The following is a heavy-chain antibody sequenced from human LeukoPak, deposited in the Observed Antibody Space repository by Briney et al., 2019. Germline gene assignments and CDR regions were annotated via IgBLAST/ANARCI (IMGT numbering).Heavy chain of an antibody. J-gene: IGHJ6*03. CDR3: AKTRGTYNAYYYYIDV. CDR1: GFTFSAYG. D-gene: IGHD1-26*01. CDR2: ISYDGSNK. Sequence: GGSLRLSCAASGFTFSAYGMHWVRQAPGQGLEWVAVISYDGSNKYYADSVKGRFTISRDNSKNTLYLQMNSLRAEDTAVYYCAKTRGTYNAYYYYIDVWGKGTTVTVSS. V-gene: IGHV3-30*18.